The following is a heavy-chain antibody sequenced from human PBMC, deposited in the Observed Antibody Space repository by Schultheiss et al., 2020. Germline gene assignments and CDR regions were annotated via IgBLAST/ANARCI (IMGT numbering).Heavy chain of an antibody. D-gene: IGHD5-12*01. CDR1: GFTFSDYY. Sequence: LRLSCAASGFTFSDYYMSWIRQAPGKGLEWIGEINHSGSTNYNPSLKSRVTISVDTSKNQFSLKLSSVTAADTAVYYCARSVDIVATGLNAFDIWGQGTMVTVSS. CDR2: INHSGST. CDR3: ARSVDIVATGLNAFDI. V-gene: IGHV4-34*09. J-gene: IGHJ3*02.